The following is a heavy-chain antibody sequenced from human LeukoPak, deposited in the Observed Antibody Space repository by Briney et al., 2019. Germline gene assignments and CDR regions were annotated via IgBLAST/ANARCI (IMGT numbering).Heavy chain of an antibody. CDR3: AKSAVVTARLGGLTNY. D-gene: IGHD2-21*02. V-gene: IGHV1-2*02. CDR1: GYTFTGYY. CDR2: INPNSGGT. Sequence: ASVKVSCKASGYTFTGYYMHWVRQAPGQGLEWMGWINPNSGGTNYAQKFQGRVTMTRDTSISTAYMELSRLRSDDTAVYYCAKSAVVTARLGGLTNYWGQGTLVTVSS. J-gene: IGHJ4*02.